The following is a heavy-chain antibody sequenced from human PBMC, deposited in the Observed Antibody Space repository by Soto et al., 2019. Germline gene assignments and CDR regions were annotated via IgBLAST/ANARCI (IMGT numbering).Heavy chain of an antibody. V-gene: IGHV4-34*01. CDR3: ARVPKRYCSSTSCYFVYFDY. J-gene: IGHJ4*02. D-gene: IGHD2-2*01. CDR2: INHSGST. CDR1: GGSFSVYY. Sequence: PSETLSLTCAVYGGSFSVYYWNWIRQPPGKGLEWIGEINHSGSTNYNPSLKSRVTISVDTSKNQFSLKLSSVTAADTAVYYCARVPKRYCSSTSCYFVYFDYWGQGTLVTVSS.